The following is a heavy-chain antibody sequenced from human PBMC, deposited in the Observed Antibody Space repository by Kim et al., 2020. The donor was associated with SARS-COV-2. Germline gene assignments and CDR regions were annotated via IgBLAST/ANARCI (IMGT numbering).Heavy chain of an antibody. CDR2: GSEK. Sequence: GSEKYYVDSVKGRFTISRDNAKNSLYLQMNSLRAEDTAVYYCASGAVAGYWGQGTLVTVSS. J-gene: IGHJ4*02. V-gene: IGHV3-7*01. CDR3: ASGAVAGY. D-gene: IGHD6-19*01.